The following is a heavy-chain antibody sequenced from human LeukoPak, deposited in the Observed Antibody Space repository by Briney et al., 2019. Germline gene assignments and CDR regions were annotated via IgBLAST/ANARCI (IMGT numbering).Heavy chain of an antibody. D-gene: IGHD3-3*01. CDR1: GGSISSSSYY. Sequence: SETLSLTCIVSGGSISSSSYYWGWIRQPPGKGLEWIGYIYYSGSTNYNPSLKSRVTISVDTSKNQFSLKLSSVTAADTAVYYCARVNTNPYYDFWSGPGWFDPWGQGTLVTVSS. V-gene: IGHV4-61*05. CDR3: ARVNTNPYYDFWSGPGWFDP. J-gene: IGHJ5*02. CDR2: IYYSGST.